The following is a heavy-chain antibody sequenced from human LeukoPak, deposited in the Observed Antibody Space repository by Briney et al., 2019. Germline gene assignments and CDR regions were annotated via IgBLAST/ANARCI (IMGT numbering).Heavy chain of an antibody. V-gene: IGHV3-21*01. J-gene: IGHJ4*02. CDR1: GFTFSSYS. Sequence: SGGSLRLSCAASGFTFSSYSMNWVRQAPGKGLEWVSSISSSSSYIYYADPVKGRFTISRDNAKNSLYLQMNSLRAEDTAVYYCARDLGGATSEQQWLALGHWGQGTLVTVSS. CDR3: ARDLGGATSEQQWLALGH. CDR2: ISSSSSYI. D-gene: IGHD6-19*01.